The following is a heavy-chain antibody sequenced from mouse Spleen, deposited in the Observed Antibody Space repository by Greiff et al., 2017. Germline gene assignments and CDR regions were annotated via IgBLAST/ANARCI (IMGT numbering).Heavy chain of an antibody. D-gene: IGHD1-1*01. J-gene: IGHJ2*01. V-gene: IGHV1-81*01. CDR1: GYTFTSYG. Sequence: VQLQQSGAELARPGASVKLSCMASGYTFTSYGISWVKQRTGQGLEWIGQIYPTSGNTYYNEKFKGKATLTADKSSSTAYMELRSLTSEDSAVYFCARDGITTVEDFDYWGQGTTRTVSS. CDR3: ARDGITTVEDFDY. CDR2: IYPTSGNT.